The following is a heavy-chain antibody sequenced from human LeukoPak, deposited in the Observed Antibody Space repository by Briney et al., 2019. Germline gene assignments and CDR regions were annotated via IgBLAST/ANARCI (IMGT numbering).Heavy chain of an antibody. J-gene: IGHJ3*02. CDR1: GGSINSGSYS. CDR2: IHISGST. D-gene: IGHD3-22*01. Sequence: SETLSLTCTVSGGSINSGSYSWTWIRQPAGKGLEWIGRIHISGSTDYTPSLKSRVTISVDTSKNQFSLKLSSETAADTAVYYCARADRSGYFGNVVAFDIWGQGTMVTVSS. CDR3: ARADRSGYFGNVVAFDI. V-gene: IGHV4-61*02.